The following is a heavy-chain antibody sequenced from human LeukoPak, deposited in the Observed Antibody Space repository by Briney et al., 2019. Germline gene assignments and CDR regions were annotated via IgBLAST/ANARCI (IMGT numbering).Heavy chain of an antibody. CDR2: INPNSGGT. Sequence: ASVKVSCKASGYTFTSYGISWVRQAPGQGLEWMGWINPNSGGTNYAQKFQGRVIMTRDTSISTAYMELSRLRSDDTAVYYCARGLSSSRYPYWGQGTLVTVSS. V-gene: IGHV1-2*02. CDR1: GYTFTSYG. D-gene: IGHD6-13*01. CDR3: ARGLSSSRYPY. J-gene: IGHJ4*02.